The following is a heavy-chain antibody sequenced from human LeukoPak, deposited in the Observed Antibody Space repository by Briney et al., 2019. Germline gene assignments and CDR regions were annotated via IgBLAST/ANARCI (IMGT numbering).Heavy chain of an antibody. J-gene: IGHJ4*02. CDR2: INPHNGDT. CDR3: ATVRDIVVGGGPYYFDY. D-gene: IGHD2-15*01. V-gene: IGHV1-2*02. Sequence: ASVKVSCKASGYTFIGYYLHWVRQAPGQGLEWMGWINPHNGDTNYAQKFQGRVTTTRDTSITTAYMELRRLKSDDTAVYYCATVRDIVVGGGPYYFDYWGQGTLVTVSS. CDR1: GYTFIGYY.